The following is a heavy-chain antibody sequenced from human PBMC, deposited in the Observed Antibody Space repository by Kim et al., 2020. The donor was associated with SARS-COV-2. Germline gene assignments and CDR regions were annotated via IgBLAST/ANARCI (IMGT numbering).Heavy chain of an antibody. CDR2: ISSSSSTI. V-gene: IGHV3-48*02. CDR3: ARGCLGGDCSSYNWFDP. J-gene: IGHJ5*02. CDR1: GFTFSSYS. D-gene: IGHD2-21*02. Sequence: GGSLRLSCAASGFTFSSYSMNWVRQAPGKGLEWVSYISSSSSTIYYADSVKGRFTISRDNAKNSLYLQMNSLRDEDTAVYYCARGCLGGDCSSYNWFDPWGQGTLVTVSS.